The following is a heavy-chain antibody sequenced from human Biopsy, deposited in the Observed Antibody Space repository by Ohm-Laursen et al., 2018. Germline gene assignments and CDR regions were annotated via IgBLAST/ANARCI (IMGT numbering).Heavy chain of an antibody. D-gene: IGHD2-2*01. Sequence: SLRLSCTASGFTFSSYSMNWVRQAPGKGLEWVSFISSGSSPIYYADSVKGRLTISRDDAKNSLYLQMNSLRAEDTAVYYCARGRPGGWGQGTLVTASS. CDR1: GFTFSSYS. J-gene: IGHJ4*02. V-gene: IGHV3-48*01. CDR2: ISSGSSPI. CDR3: ARGRPGG.